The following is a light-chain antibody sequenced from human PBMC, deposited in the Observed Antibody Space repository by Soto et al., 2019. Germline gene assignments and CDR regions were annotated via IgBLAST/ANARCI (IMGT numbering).Light chain of an antibody. CDR3: QQYYSPWT. CDR2: WAS. CDR1: QSVLYSSNNKNY. Sequence: DIVMTQSPDSLAVSLGERATINCKSSQSVLYSSNNKNYLAWYQQKPGQPPKLLIYWASIRESGVPDRFSGSGSGTYFTLTISNLQAEDVAVYYCQQYYSPWTFGQGTKVEIK. J-gene: IGKJ1*01. V-gene: IGKV4-1*01.